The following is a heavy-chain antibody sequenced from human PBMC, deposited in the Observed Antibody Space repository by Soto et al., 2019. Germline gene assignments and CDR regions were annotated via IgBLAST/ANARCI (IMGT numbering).Heavy chain of an antibody. Sequence: GGVLRLSCAASGFPFSSYGMTWVRQAPGKGLEWVSAISGGGRKIFYADSVKGRFTISRDNSKNTLYLQMNSLRAEDTALYYCAKASCSSTSCYCPQFDPWGQGTLVTVSS. CDR2: ISGGGRKI. V-gene: IGHV3-23*01. CDR1: GFPFSSYG. J-gene: IGHJ5*02. CDR3: AKASCSSTSCYCPQFDP. D-gene: IGHD2-2*01.